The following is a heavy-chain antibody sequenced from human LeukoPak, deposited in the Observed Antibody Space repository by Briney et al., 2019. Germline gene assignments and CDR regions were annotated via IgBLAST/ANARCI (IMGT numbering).Heavy chain of an antibody. CDR1: GGSISSYY. Sequence: SETLSLTCTVSGGSISSYYWSWIRQPREKGLEWIGYIYYSGSTNYNPSLKSRVAISVDTSKNQFSLKLSSVTAADTAVYYCARQFGYCSSTNCYAPYFEYWGQGTLVTVYS. D-gene: IGHD2-2*01. CDR3: ARQFGYCSSTNCYAPYFEY. V-gene: IGHV4-59*08. J-gene: IGHJ4*02. CDR2: IYYSGST.